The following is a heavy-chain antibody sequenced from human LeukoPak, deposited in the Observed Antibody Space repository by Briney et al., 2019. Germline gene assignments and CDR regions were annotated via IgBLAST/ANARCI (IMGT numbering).Heavy chain of an antibody. D-gene: IGHD3-3*01. J-gene: IGHJ4*02. Sequence: GGSPRLSCAASGFTFSSYSMNWVRQAPGKGLEWVSSISSSSSYIYYADSVKGRFTISRDNAKNSLYLQMNSLRAEDTAVYYCATGPHYDFWSGYYSLDDYWGQGTLVTVSS. V-gene: IGHV3-21*01. CDR3: ATGPHYDFWSGYYSLDDY. CDR2: ISSSSSYI. CDR1: GFTFSSYS.